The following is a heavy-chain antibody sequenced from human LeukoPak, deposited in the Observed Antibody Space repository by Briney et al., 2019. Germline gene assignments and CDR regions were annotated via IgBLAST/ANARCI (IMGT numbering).Heavy chain of an antibody. Sequence: SETLSLTCTVSGGSISSGDHYWSWIRQPPGKGLEWIGYIYYSGSTYYNPSLKSRVTISVDTSKNQFSLKLSSVTAADTAVYYCARAESNSGWYLTIWFDPWGQGTLVTVSS. D-gene: IGHD6-19*01. V-gene: IGHV4-30-4*01. CDR1: GGSISSGDHY. J-gene: IGHJ5*02. CDR2: IYYSGST. CDR3: ARAESNSGWYLTIWFDP.